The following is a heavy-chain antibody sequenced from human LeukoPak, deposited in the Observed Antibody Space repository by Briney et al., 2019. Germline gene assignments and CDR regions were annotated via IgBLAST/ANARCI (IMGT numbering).Heavy chain of an antibody. V-gene: IGHV3-48*04. D-gene: IGHD2-8*02. Sequence: GGSLRLSCAASGFTFSSYSMNWVRQAPGKGLEWVSYISSSSSTIYYADSVKGRFTISRDNAKNSLYLQMNSLRAEDTAVYYCARVFSGTGDYWGQGTLVTVSS. CDR3: ARVFSGTGDY. CDR1: GFTFSSYS. CDR2: ISSSSSTI. J-gene: IGHJ4*02.